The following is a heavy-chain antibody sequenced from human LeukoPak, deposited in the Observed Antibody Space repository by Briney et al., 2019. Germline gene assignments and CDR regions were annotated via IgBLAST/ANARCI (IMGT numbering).Heavy chain of an antibody. J-gene: IGHJ5*02. V-gene: IGHV4-34*01. CDR3: ARGRRYYYGSGSYYWFDP. D-gene: IGHD3-10*01. Sequence: SETLSLTCAVYGGSFSGYYWSWIRQPPGKGLKWIGEINHSGSTNYNPSLKSRVTISVDTSKNQFSLKLSSVTAADTAVYYCARGRRYYYGSGSYYWFDPWGQGTLVTVSS. CDR1: GGSFSGYY. CDR2: INHSGST.